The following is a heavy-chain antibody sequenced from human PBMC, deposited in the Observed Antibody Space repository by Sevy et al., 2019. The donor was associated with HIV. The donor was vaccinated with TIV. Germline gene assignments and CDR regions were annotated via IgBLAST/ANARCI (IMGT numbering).Heavy chain of an antibody. D-gene: IGHD1-26*01. Sequence: WGSLRLSCAASGFTFTSCAMSWVRQAPGKGLEWVSSISGSGGSTYYLDSVKGRFTISRHNSKNTLYLQMNNVRAEDAAVYYCAKKQWELPTRSYFDFWGQGTLVTVSS. CDR3: AKKQWELPTRSYFDF. V-gene: IGHV3-23*01. CDR1: GFTFTSCA. J-gene: IGHJ4*02. CDR2: ISGSGGST.